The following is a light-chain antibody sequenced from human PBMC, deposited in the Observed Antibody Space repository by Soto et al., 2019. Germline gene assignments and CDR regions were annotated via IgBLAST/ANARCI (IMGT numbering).Light chain of an antibody. CDR1: SSDVGSYNR. CDR2: EVS. CDR3: SLYTSSSTYV. Sequence: QSVLTQPPSVSGSPGQSVTISCTGTSSDVGSYNRVSWYQQPPGTAPKLMIYEVSNRPSGVPDRFSGSKSGNTASLTISGLQAEDEADYHCSLYTSSSTYVFGTGTKVTVL. J-gene: IGLJ1*01. V-gene: IGLV2-18*01.